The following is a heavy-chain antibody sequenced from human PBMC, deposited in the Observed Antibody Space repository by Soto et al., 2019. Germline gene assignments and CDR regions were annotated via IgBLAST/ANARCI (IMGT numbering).Heavy chain of an antibody. D-gene: IGHD6-19*01. CDR3: ARRTVNIRTFYSGLKTHCFDY. Sequence: QLQLHESGPGLVKPSETLSLTCAVSGDSMSSSDYYWGWIRQPPGKGLEWIGSIYYSESTYYNPSLQSRVAISVDTSKNQFSLKLKSVTAADTAIYYCARRTVNIRTFYSGLKTHCFDYWGQGAPVTVSS. CDR1: GDSMSSSDYY. V-gene: IGHV4-39*01. CDR2: IYYSEST. J-gene: IGHJ4*02.